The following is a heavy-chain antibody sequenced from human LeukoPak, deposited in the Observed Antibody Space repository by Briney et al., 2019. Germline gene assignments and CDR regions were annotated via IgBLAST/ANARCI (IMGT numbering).Heavy chain of an antibody. CDR2: IIPIFGTT. V-gene: IGHV1-69*06. J-gene: IGHJ4*02. CDR1: GGTFSTYA. Sequence: SVKVSCKASGGTFSTYAISWVRQAPGQGLEWMGGIIPIFGTTTSAQKFQGRVTITADKSTSTAYMELSSLRSEDTAVYYCAGGRTDIVVVPATLRNYYFDYWGQGTLVTVSS. CDR3: AGGRTDIVVVPATLRNYYFDY. D-gene: IGHD2-2*01.